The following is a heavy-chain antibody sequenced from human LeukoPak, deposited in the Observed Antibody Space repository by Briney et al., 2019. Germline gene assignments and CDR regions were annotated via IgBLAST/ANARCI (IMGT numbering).Heavy chain of an antibody. CDR3: AKGNIYYYGSGSYYHNWFDP. D-gene: IGHD3-10*01. V-gene: IGHV3-9*01. J-gene: IGHJ5*02. CDR2: ISWNSGSI. CDR1: GFTFDDYA. Sequence: PGRSLRLSCAASGFTFDDYAMHWVRQAPGKGLEWVSGISWNSGSIGYADSVKGRFTISRDNATNSLYLQMNSLRAEDTALYYCAKGNIYYYGSGSYYHNWFDPWGQGTLVTVSS.